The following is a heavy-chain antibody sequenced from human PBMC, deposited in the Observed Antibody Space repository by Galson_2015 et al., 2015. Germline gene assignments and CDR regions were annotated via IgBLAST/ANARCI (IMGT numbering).Heavy chain of an antibody. Sequence: SVKVSCKASGYTFTSYGISWVRQAPGQGLEWMGWISAYNGNTNYAQKLQGRVTMTTDTSTSTVYMELRSLRSDDTAVYYCARFIVVVVAVTPELDYWGQGTLVTVSS. CDR1: GYTFTSYG. CDR2: ISAYNGNT. D-gene: IGHD2-15*01. V-gene: IGHV1-18*01. CDR3: ARFIVVVVAVTPELDY. J-gene: IGHJ4*02.